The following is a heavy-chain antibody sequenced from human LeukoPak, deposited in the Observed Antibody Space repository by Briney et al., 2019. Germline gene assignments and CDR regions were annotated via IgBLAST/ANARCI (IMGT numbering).Heavy chain of an antibody. CDR3: ARDGTVRPLGY. CDR1: GFTFSSYA. D-gene: IGHD6-6*01. CDR2: IKPDGTEK. J-gene: IGHJ4*02. V-gene: IGHV3-7*03. Sequence: GGSLRLSCAASGFTFSSYAMHWVRQAPGKGLECVANIKPDGTEKSYVDSVKGRFTISRDSAKDSLYLQMNSLRAEDTAVYYCARDGTVRPLGYWGQGTLVTVSS.